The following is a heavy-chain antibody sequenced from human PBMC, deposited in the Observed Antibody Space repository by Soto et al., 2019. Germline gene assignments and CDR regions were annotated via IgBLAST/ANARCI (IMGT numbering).Heavy chain of an antibody. CDR3: TRGPFSGYDSYFDY. V-gene: IGHV1-46*03. CDR1: GYTFSHYH. J-gene: IGHJ4*02. CDR2: LRLGGQAT. Sequence: QVQLVQSGAEVKKPGASVRISCQASGYTFSHYHINWVRQAPGHGLEWIGILRLGGQATTDSQKFQGRVTMTSDTSTVTVYMELSSLRSDDTAVYYCTRGPFSGYDSYFDYWGQGTLITVSS. D-gene: IGHD5-12*01.